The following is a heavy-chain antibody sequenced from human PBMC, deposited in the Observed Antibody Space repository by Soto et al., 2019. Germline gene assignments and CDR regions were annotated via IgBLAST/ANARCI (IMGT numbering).Heavy chain of an antibody. CDR2: INPRGGST. D-gene: IGHD6-13*01. V-gene: IGHV1-46*01. Sequence: QVQLVQSGAEVKKPGASVKVSCKASGYTFTSYYVHWVRQAPGQGLEWMGMINPRGGSTSYAQKFQGRVTMTRDTSTSTVYMELSSLRSEDTAVYYCARIYSSTWYDMDVWGQGTTVTVSS. CDR1: GYTFTSYY. CDR3: ARIYSSTWYDMDV. J-gene: IGHJ6*02.